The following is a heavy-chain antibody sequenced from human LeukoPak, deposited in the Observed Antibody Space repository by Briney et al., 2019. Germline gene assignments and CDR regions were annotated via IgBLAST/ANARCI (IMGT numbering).Heavy chain of an antibody. CDR2: IKSKTDGGTT. D-gene: IGHD2-21*01. J-gene: IGHJ4*02. V-gene: IGHV3-15*01. Sequence: GGSLRLSCAASGFTFNNAWMSWVRQAPGTGLEWVGRIKSKTDGGTTDYAAPVKGRFTISRDDSKNTLYLQMDSLKAEDTAVYYCSKGPPFHWGQGTLVTVSS. CDR1: GFTFNNAW. CDR3: SKGPPFH.